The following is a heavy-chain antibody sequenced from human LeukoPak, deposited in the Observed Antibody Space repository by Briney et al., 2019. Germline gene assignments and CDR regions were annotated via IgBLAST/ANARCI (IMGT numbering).Heavy chain of an antibody. Sequence: PSETLSLTCTVSGGSISSYYWSWIRQPPGKGLEWIGYIYYSGSTNYNPSLKSRVTISVDTSKNQFSLKLSSVTAADTAVYYCARGYILTGYLGYFDLWGRGTLVTVSS. V-gene: IGHV4-59*01. CDR3: ARGYILTGYLGYFDL. CDR2: IYYSGST. D-gene: IGHD3-9*01. CDR1: GGSISSYY. J-gene: IGHJ2*01.